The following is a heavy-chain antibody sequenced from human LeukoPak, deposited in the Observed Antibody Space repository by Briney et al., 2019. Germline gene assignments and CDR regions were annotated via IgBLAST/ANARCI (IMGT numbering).Heavy chain of an antibody. CDR1: GGSISSSSYY. D-gene: IGHD2-15*01. Sequence: SETLSLTCTVSGGSISSSSYYWGWIRQPPGKGLEWIGSFYYSGSTYYNPSLKSRVTISVDTSKNQFSLKLSSVTAADTAVYYCARHLTVVVAVFDYWGQGTLVTVSS. V-gene: IGHV4-39*01. CDR3: ARHLTVVVAVFDY. J-gene: IGHJ4*02. CDR2: FYYSGST.